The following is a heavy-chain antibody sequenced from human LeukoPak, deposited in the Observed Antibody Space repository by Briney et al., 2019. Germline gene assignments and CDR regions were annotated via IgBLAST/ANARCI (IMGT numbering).Heavy chain of an antibody. CDR3: ADILTSYYYYYMDV. J-gene: IGHJ6*03. V-gene: IGHV4-39*07. D-gene: IGHD3-9*01. Sequence: SATLSLTCAVSGGSISSSCYYWGWIRQPPGKGLEWIGSIYYSGSTYYNPSLKSRVTISVDTSKNQFSLKLSSVTAADTAVYYCADILTSYYYYYMDVWGKGTTVTVSS. CDR2: IYYSGST. CDR1: GGSISSSCYY.